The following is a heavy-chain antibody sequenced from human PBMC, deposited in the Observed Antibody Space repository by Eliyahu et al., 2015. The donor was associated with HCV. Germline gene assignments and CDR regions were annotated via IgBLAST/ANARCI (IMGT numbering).Heavy chain of an antibody. CDR1: GFTFXSYG. D-gene: IGHD6-19*01. J-gene: IGHJ4*02. CDR2: TSYDGNNK. V-gene: IGHV3-30*18. CDR3: AKDRGDSSGWLVDY. Sequence: QVQLVESGGGVVQPGRSLRLXCAAAGFTFXSYGMPWVRQAPGQGLEWVAVTSYDGNNKYYADSVKGRFTISRDNSKNTLYLQMNSLRAEDTAVYYCAKDRGDSSGWLVDYWGQGTLVTVSS.